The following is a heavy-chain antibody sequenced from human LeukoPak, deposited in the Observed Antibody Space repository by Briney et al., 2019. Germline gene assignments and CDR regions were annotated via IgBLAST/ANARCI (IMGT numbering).Heavy chain of an antibody. CDR2: ISSSSSYI. D-gene: IGHD1-26*01. Sequence: GSLRLSCAASGFTFSSYSMNWVRQAPGKGLEWVSSISSSSSYIYYADSVKGRFTISRDNAKNSLYLQMNSLRAEDTAVYYCARAPIVGATSSAFDIWGQGTMVTVSS. CDR3: ARAPIVGATSSAFDI. J-gene: IGHJ3*02. CDR1: GFTFSSYS. V-gene: IGHV3-21*01.